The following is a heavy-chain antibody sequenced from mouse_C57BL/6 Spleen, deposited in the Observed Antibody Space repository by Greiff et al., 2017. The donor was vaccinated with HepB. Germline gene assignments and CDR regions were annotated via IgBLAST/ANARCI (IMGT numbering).Heavy chain of an antibody. CDR3: ARNLLLHDY. CDR2: INPSSGYT. D-gene: IGHD1-1*01. J-gene: IGHJ2*01. CDR1: GYTFTSYT. Sequence: QVQLKESGAELARPGASVKMSCKASGYTFTSYTMHWVKQRPGQGLEWIGYINPSSGYTKYNQKFKDKATLTADKSSSTAYMQLSSLTSEDSAVYYCARNLLLHDYWGQGTTLTVSS. V-gene: IGHV1-4*01.